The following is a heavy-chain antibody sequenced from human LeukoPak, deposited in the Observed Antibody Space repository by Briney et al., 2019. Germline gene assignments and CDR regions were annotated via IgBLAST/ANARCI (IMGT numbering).Heavy chain of an antibody. Sequence: PSETLSLTCTVSGGSVNDYYWSWIRQSPGKGLEWIGYIYHTGSTSYSPSLKSRVTISVDTSKSQFSLKLSSVTAADTAVYYCARVGYYCSSTSCYNNWFDPWGQGTLVTVSS. CDR1: GGSVNDYY. J-gene: IGHJ5*02. CDR3: ARVGYYCSSTSCYNNWFDP. V-gene: IGHV4-59*02. CDR2: IYHTGST. D-gene: IGHD2-2*02.